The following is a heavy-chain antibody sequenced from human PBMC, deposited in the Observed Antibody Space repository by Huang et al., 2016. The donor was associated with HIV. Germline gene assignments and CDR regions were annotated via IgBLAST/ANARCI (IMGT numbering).Heavy chain of an antibody. J-gene: IGHJ4*02. CDR3: AREFVIFGAPLWPAY. Sequence: QVQLVQSGAEVKKPGASVKVSCKASGYSFTTYALHWVRQAPGHRLEWMGWINPGNGNTNYSQKFQGRFTITRDTSASTVYMEVSSLTFEDTAVYYCAREFVIFGAPLWPAYWGQGTLISVSS. CDR1: GYSFTTYA. D-gene: IGHD2-21*01. V-gene: IGHV1-3*01. CDR2: INPGNGNT.